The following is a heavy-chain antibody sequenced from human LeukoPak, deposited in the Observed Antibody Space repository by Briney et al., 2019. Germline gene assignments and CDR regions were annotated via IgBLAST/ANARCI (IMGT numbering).Heavy chain of an antibody. Sequence: PGGSLRLSCAASGFTVSSNYMSWVRQAPGKGLEWVSTITDSHGSTYYADSVRGRFAISRDNSKNTLYLQMNSLRAEDTAVYFCAKDHLRWAFDIWGQGTMVTVSS. D-gene: IGHD3-3*01. CDR3: AKDHLRWAFDI. CDR1: GFTVSSNY. J-gene: IGHJ3*02. CDR2: ITDSHGST. V-gene: IGHV3-23*01.